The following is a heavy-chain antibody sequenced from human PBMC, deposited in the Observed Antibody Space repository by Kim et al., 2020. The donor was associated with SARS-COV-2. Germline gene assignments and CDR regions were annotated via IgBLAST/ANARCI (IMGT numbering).Heavy chain of an antibody. V-gene: IGHV4-39*01. CDR2: T. J-gene: IGHJ2*01. Sequence: TTSNPSAKRRVTMSVDTSKNQYSLRLSSVTAADAAVYYCARHLRNWYFDLWGRGTLVTVSS. CDR3: ARHLRNWYFDL.